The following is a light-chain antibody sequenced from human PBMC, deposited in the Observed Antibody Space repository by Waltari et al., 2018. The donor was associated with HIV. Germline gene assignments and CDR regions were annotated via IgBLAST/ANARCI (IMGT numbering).Light chain of an antibody. CDR1: QDIGDS. CDR2: RAS. V-gene: IGKV1-27*01. CDR3: QKYNNAPHT. Sequence: DIRMTQSPSSLSASVGDRVTITCRATQDIGDSLAWYQQRPGQGPKLLIYRASTLHSGVPSRFTGSGSGTYFTLSITSLQPEDVAIYFCQKYNNAPHTFGQGTKVEI. J-gene: IGKJ1*01.